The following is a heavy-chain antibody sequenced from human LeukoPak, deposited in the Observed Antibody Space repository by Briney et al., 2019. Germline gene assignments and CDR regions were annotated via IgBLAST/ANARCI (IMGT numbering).Heavy chain of an antibody. CDR3: ARAARYDTRDFDY. CDR2: IRSDNTI. V-gene: IGHV3-48*02. CDR1: GLTFSSYS. J-gene: IGHJ4*02. D-gene: IGHD3-9*01. Sequence: GGSLRLSCEASGLTFSSYSMNWVRQAPGKEPEWLSYIRSDNTIYYADSVKGRFTISRDNAKRSLYLQMNSLRDEDTALYYCARAARYDTRDFDYWGQGTLVSVSS.